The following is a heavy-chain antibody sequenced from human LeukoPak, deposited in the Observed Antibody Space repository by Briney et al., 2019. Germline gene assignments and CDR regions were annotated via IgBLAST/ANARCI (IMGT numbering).Heavy chain of an antibody. CDR3: ARDSGAYCGGDCYPTAGNYFDY. D-gene: IGHD2-21*02. Sequence: SETLSLTCAASGGSFSGYYWSWIRQPPGKGLEWIGEINHSGSTNYNPSLKSRVTISVDTSKNQFSLKLSSVTAADTAVYYCARDSGAYCGGDCYPTAGNYFDYWGQGTLVTVSS. J-gene: IGHJ4*02. V-gene: IGHV4-34*01. CDR1: GGSFSGYY. CDR2: INHSGST.